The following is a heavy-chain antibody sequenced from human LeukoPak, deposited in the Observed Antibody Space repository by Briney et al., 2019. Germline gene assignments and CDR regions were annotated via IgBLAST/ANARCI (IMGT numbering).Heavy chain of an antibody. Sequence: SETLSLTCTVSGGSISSSSYYWGWIRQPPGKGLEWIGSIYYSGSTNYNPSLKSRITISVDTSKNQFSLKLSSVTAADTAVYYCASSPYYDSSGTIDYWGQGTLVTVSS. D-gene: IGHD3-22*01. CDR1: GGSISSSSYY. CDR3: ASSPYYDSSGTIDY. V-gene: IGHV4-39*01. J-gene: IGHJ4*02. CDR2: IYYSGST.